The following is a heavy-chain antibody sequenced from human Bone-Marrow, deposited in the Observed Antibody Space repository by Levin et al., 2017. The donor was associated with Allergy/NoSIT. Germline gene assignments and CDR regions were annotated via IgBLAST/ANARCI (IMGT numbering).Heavy chain of an antibody. CDR3: ASDSYNDSSGYYFSDY. CDR1: GFTVSSHY. J-gene: IGHJ4*02. CDR2: IYSGGST. V-gene: IGHV3-66*01. Sequence: GESLKISCAASGFTVSSHYMSWVRQAPGKGLEWVSVIYSGGSTYYADSVKGRFTISRDISKNTLFLQMNSLRAEDTAVYYCASDSYNDSSGYYFSDYWGQGTLVTVSS. D-gene: IGHD3-22*01.